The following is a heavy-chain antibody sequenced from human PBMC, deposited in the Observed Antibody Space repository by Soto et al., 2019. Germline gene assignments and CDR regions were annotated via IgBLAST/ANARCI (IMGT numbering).Heavy chain of an antibody. CDR1: GFTFSSYG. D-gene: IGHD6-19*01. V-gene: IGHV3-33*01. CDR2: IWYDGSKK. J-gene: IGHJ4*02. Sequence: QVQLVESGGGVVQPGRSLRLSCAASGFTFSSYGMHWVRQAPGKGLEWVAVIWYDGSKKYYADSVKGRFTISRDNSKNTREQQMNSLRAEDTAVYYGARARLSSGCYAPWLDYWGQGTLVTVSS. CDR3: ARARLSSGCYAPWLDY.